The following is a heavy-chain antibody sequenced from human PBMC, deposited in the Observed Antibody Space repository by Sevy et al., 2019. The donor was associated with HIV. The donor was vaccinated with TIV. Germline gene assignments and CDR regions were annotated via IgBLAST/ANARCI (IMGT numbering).Heavy chain of an antibody. CDR1: GFTVSSNY. Sequence: GSLRLSCAASGFTVSSNYMSWVRQAPGKGLEWVSVIYSGGSTYYTDSVKGRFTISRDNSKNTLYLQMNSLRAEDTAVYYCARGGGSGPPYYYYYMDVWGKGTTVTVSS. D-gene: IGHD6-19*01. J-gene: IGHJ6*03. CDR2: IYSGGST. CDR3: ARGGGSGPPYYYYYMDV. V-gene: IGHV3-66*02.